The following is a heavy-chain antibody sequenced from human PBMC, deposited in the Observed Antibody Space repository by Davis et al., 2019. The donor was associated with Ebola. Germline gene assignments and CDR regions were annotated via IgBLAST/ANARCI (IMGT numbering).Heavy chain of an antibody. CDR2: MDPHSGDT. Sequence: ASVKVSCKASGYTFSRYDINWVRQAAGQGLEWVGWMDPHSGDTVYDQKFQGRITMTMNTSIGTAYMELRSLRSDDTAVYYCARGRNIVAGGLSDDFDYWGQGTLVTVSS. J-gene: IGHJ4*02. V-gene: IGHV1-8*01. CDR1: GYTFSRYD. CDR3: ARGRNIVAGGLSDDFDY. D-gene: IGHD2-21*01.